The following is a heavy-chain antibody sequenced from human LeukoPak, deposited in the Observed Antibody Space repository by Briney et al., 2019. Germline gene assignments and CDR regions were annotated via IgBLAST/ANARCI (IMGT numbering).Heavy chain of an antibody. J-gene: IGHJ4*02. V-gene: IGHV4-30-2*01. CDR1: GASISSGGYY. CDR3: AREDYGYFDY. D-gene: IGHD4-17*01. CDR2: VSHSGST. Sequence: SQTPSLTCTVSGASISSGGYYWGWIRQPPGKGLEWIGYVSHSGSTYYSPSLKSRVTISVDLSKNQFSLKLNPVTAADTAMYFCAREDYGYFDYWGQGALVTVSS.